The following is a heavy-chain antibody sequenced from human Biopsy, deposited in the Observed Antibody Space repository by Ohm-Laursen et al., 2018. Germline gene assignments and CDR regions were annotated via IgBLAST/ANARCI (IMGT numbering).Heavy chain of an antibody. CDR2: TDTTSGTK. D-gene: IGHD3-16*01. CDR1: GFSFSSYS. CDR3: ARSVGIMAAPIDY. V-gene: IGHV3-48*04. Sequence: SLRLSCTAIGFSFSSYSMNWARQAPGKGLEWVSYTDTTSGTKFYADPVRGRFTISRDNAKNSLYLQMNSLRVEDTAVYYCARSVGIMAAPIDYWGQGTLVTVSS. J-gene: IGHJ4*02.